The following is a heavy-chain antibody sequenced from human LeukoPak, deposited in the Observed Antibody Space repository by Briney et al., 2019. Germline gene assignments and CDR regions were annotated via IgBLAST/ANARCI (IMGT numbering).Heavy chain of an antibody. CDR2: IYYSGTA. J-gene: IGHJ5*02. Sequence: PSETLSLTCTVSGDSIGGSVDYWVWIRQPPGKGLEWIGSIYYSGTAYYNPSLKSRVTVSVDTSKNQFSLKLTSVTAADTAVYYCARSTAAEGPTHNWFDPWGQGTLVTVSS. CDR3: ARSTAAEGPTHNWFDP. D-gene: IGHD6-13*01. CDR1: GDSIGGSVDY. V-gene: IGHV4-39*01.